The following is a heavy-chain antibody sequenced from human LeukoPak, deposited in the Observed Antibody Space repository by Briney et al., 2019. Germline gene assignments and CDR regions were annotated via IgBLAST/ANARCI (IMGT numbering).Heavy chain of an antibody. Sequence: GGSLRLSCAASGFTVSTNYMSWVRQAPGKGLEWVSVIYSDGNTYYSDSVKGRFTISRDNYKKTLYLQMNSLRPDDTSLYYCARAVLLRFGELAYLGQGSLVTVPS. D-gene: IGHD3-10*01. CDR2: IYSDGNT. V-gene: IGHV3-66*01. CDR3: ARAVLLRFGELAY. CDR1: GFTVSTNY. J-gene: IGHJ4*02.